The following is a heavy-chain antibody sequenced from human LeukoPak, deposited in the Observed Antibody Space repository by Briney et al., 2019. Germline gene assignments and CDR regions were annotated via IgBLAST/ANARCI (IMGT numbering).Heavy chain of an antibody. D-gene: IGHD3-3*01. Sequence: GGSLRLSRAASGFTFSSYAMHWVRQAPGKGLGWGAVISYDGSNKYYADSVKGRFTISRDNSKNTLYLQMNSLRAEDTAVYFCAGIFGVAFYYMDVWGKGTTVTVSS. CDR2: ISYDGSNK. CDR3: AGIFGVAFYYMDV. CDR1: GFTFSSYA. V-gene: IGHV3-30-3*01. J-gene: IGHJ6*03.